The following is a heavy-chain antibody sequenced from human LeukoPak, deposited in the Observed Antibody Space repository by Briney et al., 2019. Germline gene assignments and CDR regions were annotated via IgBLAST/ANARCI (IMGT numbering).Heavy chain of an antibody. D-gene: IGHD1-14*01. CDR1: GYSISSGYY. CDR3: ARDPSAHRTRSDAFDI. CDR2: IYHSGST. V-gene: IGHV4-38-2*02. Sequence: PSETLSLTCTVSGYSISSGYYWDWIRQPPGKGLEWIGSIYHSGSTNYNPSLKSRVTISVDTSKNQFSLKLSSVTAADTAVYYCARDPSAHRTRSDAFDIWGQGTMVAVSS. J-gene: IGHJ3*02.